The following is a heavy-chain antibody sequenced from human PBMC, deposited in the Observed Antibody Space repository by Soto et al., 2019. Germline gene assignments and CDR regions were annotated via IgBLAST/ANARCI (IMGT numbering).Heavy chain of an antibody. Sequence: QLQLVQSGAEVERPGASVRVSCKAYGYPFSKYGISWIRQAPGQGLEWMGWIKPDNGDTNYAQKFQGRVTMTTDTSSNPASMEMRSLRSDDTAVYYCATSYDSGFDPWGQGTLVSVSS. CDR3: ATSYDSGFDP. D-gene: IGHD5-12*01. J-gene: IGHJ5*02. CDR2: IKPDNGDT. V-gene: IGHV1-18*04. CDR1: GYPFSKYG.